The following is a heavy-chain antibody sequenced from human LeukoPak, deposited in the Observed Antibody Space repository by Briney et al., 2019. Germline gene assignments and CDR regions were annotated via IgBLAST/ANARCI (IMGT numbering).Heavy chain of an antibody. D-gene: IGHD3-10*01. J-gene: IGHJ4*02. CDR1: GFTVRSNY. CDR2: IYSGGST. CDR3: ARIPDNYGSTD. V-gene: IGHV3-53*01. Sequence: PGGSLRLSCAASGFTVRSNYMSWVRQAPGKGLEWVSVIYSGGSTYYADSVKGRFTISRDNSKNTLYLQMNSLRAEDAAVYYCARIPDNYGSTDWGQGTLVTVSS.